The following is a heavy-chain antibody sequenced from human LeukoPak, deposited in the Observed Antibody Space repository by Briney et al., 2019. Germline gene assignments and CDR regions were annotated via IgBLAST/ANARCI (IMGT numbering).Heavy chain of an antibody. V-gene: IGHV4-61*02. D-gene: IGHD6-6*01. CDR3: ARGSAPGDALDI. J-gene: IGHJ3*02. CDR2: IYTSGST. CDR1: GGSISSGSYY. Sequence: IPSQTLSLTCTVSGGSISSGSYYWSWIRQPAGKGREWIGRIYTSGSTNYNPSLKSRVTISVDTSKNQFSLKLSSVTAADTAVYYCARGSAPGDALDIWGQGTMVTVSS.